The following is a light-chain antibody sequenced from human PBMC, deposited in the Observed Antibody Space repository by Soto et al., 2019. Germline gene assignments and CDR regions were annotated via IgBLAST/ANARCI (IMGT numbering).Light chain of an antibody. Sequence: EIVMTQSPANLSLSPGQRASLSCRASQSVSSKLAWYQQRPGQAHRLLIYSASTRATGIPARFSGSGSGTEFTLTLSSLQSEDFAVYYCHQYNHWLTWTFGQGTKVEIK. V-gene: IGKV3-15*01. CDR2: SAS. J-gene: IGKJ1*01. CDR3: HQYNHWLTWT. CDR1: QSVSSK.